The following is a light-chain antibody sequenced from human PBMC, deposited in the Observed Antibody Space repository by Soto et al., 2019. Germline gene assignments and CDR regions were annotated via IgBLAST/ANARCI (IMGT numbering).Light chain of an antibody. CDR3: QQTYTTPEIT. V-gene: IGKV1-39*01. CDR2: GAS. Sequence: DIQMAQYPSSLSASVEDRVTVTCRASQSISIYLNWYQMKPXKAPNLXXYGASYLKSGVPTRFSGSGSGTDFTLTISSLQTEDFAIYYCQQTYTTPEITFGQGTRLEIK. CDR1: QSISIY. J-gene: IGKJ5*01.